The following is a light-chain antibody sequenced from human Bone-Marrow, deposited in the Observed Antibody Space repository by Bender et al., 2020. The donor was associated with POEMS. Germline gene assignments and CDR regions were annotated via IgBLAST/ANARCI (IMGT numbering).Light chain of an antibody. CDR2: EGS. V-gene: IGLV2-23*01. CDR3: CSFAGSSTSP. J-gene: IGLJ2*01. CDR1: RSDIGSYNF. Sequence: QSALTQPASVSGSPGQSITLSCTGIRSDIGSYNFVSWYQYHPGKAPKLIIYEGSNRPSGVSNRFSGSKSGTTASLTISGLQAEDEADYYCCSFAGSSTSPFGGGTKLTVL.